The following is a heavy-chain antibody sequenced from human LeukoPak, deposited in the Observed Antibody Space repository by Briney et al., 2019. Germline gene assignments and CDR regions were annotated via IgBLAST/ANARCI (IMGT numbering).Heavy chain of an antibody. Sequence: SAETLSLTCTLYGWSFSGYYWSWIRQPPGKGLEGTGEINHSGSSNYHPSLKSRVTISVDTSKNQFSLKLSSVTAADTAVYYCARLTLDTAMAPNWFDPWGQGTLVTVSS. CDR1: GWSFSGYY. J-gene: IGHJ5*02. V-gene: IGHV4-34*01. D-gene: IGHD5-18*01. CDR2: INHSGSS. CDR3: ARLTLDTAMAPNWFDP.